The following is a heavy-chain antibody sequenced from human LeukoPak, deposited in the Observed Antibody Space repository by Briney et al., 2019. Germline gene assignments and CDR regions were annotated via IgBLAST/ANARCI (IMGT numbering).Heavy chain of an antibody. D-gene: IGHD4-11*01. V-gene: IGHV1-24*01. CDR2: FDPEDGET. J-gene: IGHJ4*02. CDR3: ATDTKYSNYFDY. Sequence: GASVKVSCKVSGYTLTELSMHWVRQAPGKGLEWMGGFDPEDGETIYAQKFQGRVTMTEDTSTDTAYMELSSLRSEDTAAYYCATDTKYSNYFDYWGQGTLVTVSS. CDR1: GYTLTELS.